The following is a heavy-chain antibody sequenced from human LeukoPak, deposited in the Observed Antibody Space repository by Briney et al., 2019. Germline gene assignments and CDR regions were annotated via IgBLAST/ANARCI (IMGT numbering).Heavy chain of an antibody. J-gene: IGHJ4*02. D-gene: IGHD2-15*01. CDR2: ISYDGSNK. V-gene: IGHV3-30*04. Sequence: GGSLRLSCAASGFTFSSYAMHWVRQAPGKGLEWVAVISYDGSNKYYADSVKGRFTISRDNSKNTLYLQMNSLRAEDTAVYYCAKAFPRSCPDYWGQGTLVTVSS. CDR3: AKAFPRSCPDY. CDR1: GFTFSSYA.